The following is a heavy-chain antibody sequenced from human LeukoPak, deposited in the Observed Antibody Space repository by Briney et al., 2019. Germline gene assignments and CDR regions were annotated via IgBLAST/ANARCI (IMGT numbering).Heavy chain of an antibody. CDR2: VNGNGGST. CDR1: GFSFSTYA. J-gene: IGHJ4*02. V-gene: IGHV3-23*01. CDR3: AKSLYGGCDY. Sequence: PGGSLRLSCAASGFSFSTYAMSWVRQAPGKGLEWVSGVNGNGGSTSYADSVTGRFTIFRDNSKNTVYLQMNSLRVEDTAVYYCAKSLYGGCDYWGQGTVVTVSS. D-gene: IGHD3-16*02.